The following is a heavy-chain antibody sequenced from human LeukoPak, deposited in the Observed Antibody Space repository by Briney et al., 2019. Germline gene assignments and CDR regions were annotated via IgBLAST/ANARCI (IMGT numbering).Heavy chain of an antibody. V-gene: IGHV3-53*01. CDR3: ARGVANYYDNSGYQN. Sequence: GSLRLSCAASGFTVSSDYMSWVRQAPGKGLEWVSVIYSGGKTNYADSVRGRFTISRDISKNTLYLQMNSLRAEDTAVYYCARGVANYYDNSGYQNWGQGTLVTVSS. CDR2: IYSGGKT. D-gene: IGHD3-22*01. CDR1: GFTVSSDY. J-gene: IGHJ4*02.